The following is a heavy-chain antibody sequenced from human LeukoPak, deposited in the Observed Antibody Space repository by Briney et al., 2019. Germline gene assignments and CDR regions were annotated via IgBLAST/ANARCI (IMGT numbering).Heavy chain of an antibody. J-gene: IGHJ4*02. CDR1: GGSFSGYY. CDR3: ARQGGGNLPFDY. V-gene: IGHV4-59*01. D-gene: IGHD4-23*01. Sequence: SETLSLTCAVYGGSFSGYYWSWIRQPPGKGLEWIGYISYSGSTNYNPSLKSRVTISVDTSKNQFSLKLSSVTAADTAVYYCARQGGGNLPFDYWGQGTLVTVSS. CDR2: ISYSGST.